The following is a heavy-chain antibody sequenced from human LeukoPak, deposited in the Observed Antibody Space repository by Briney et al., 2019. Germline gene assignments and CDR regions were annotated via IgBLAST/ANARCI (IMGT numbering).Heavy chain of an antibody. CDR3: ARGEVMIVAFDY. V-gene: IGHV4-59*11. CDR1: GGSISSHY. J-gene: IGHJ4*02. Sequence: SETLSLTCTVSGGSISSHYWSWIRQPPGKGLEWIGYIYYSGSTNYNPSLKSRVTISVDTSKNQFSLKLSSVTAADTAVYYCARGEVMIVAFDYWGQGTLVTVSS. D-gene: IGHD3-22*01. CDR2: IYYSGST.